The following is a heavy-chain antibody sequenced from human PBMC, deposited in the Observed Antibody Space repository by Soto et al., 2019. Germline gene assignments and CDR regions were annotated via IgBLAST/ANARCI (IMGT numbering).Heavy chain of an antibody. Sequence: GGSLRLSCAASGFTFSDYYMSWIRQAPGKGLEWVSYISSSGSTIYYADSVKGRFTISRDNAKNSLYLQMNSLRAEDTAVYYCAREFTSHRYYFDYWGQGTLVTVSS. CDR3: AREFTSHRYYFDY. CDR1: GFTFSDYY. J-gene: IGHJ4*02. CDR2: ISSSGSTI. V-gene: IGHV3-11*01. D-gene: IGHD2-2*01.